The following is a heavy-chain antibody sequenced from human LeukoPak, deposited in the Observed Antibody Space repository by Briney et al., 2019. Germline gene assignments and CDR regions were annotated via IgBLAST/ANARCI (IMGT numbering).Heavy chain of an antibody. V-gene: IGHV4-39*07. J-gene: IGHJ6*04. CDR3: AREGSIAMIRGLIPIAWDV. D-gene: IGHD3-10*01. CDR2: IYYSGST. CDR1: GGSISGSSYY. Sequence: SETLSLTCTVSGGSISGSSYYWGWIRQPPGKGLEWIGSIYYSGSTYYNPSLKSRVTISVDTSKNQFSLKLSSVTAADTAVYYCAREGSIAMIRGLIPIAWDVWGKGTTVTISA.